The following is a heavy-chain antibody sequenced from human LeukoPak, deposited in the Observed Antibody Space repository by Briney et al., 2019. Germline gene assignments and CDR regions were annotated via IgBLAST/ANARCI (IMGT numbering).Heavy chain of an antibody. J-gene: IGHJ4*02. D-gene: IGHD5-18*01. CDR2: FDPEDGET. CDR1: GYTLTELS. Sequence: GASVKVSCKVSGYTLTELSMHWVRQAPGKGLEWMGGFDPEDGETIYAQKFQGRVTMTEDTSTDTAYMELSSLRSEDTAVYYCATDRRGYSYGKAGFDYWGQGTLVTVSS. V-gene: IGHV1-24*01. CDR3: ATDRRGYSYGKAGFDY.